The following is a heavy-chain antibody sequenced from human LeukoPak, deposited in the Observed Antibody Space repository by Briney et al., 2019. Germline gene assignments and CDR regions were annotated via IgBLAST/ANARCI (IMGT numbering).Heavy chain of an antibody. Sequence: PSETLSLTCTVSGGSISSYYWSWIRQPPGKGLEWIGYIYYSGSTNYNPSLKSRVTISVDTSKNQFSLKLSSVTAADTAVYYCARAYSSSWYGGVFDYWGQGTLVTVSS. D-gene: IGHD6-13*01. CDR1: GGSISSYY. CDR2: IYYSGST. V-gene: IGHV4-59*12. J-gene: IGHJ4*02. CDR3: ARAYSSSWYGGVFDY.